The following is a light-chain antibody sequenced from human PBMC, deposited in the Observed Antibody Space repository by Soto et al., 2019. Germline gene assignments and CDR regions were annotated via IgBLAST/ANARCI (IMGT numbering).Light chain of an antibody. CDR3: QVRTNWSIA. V-gene: IGKV3-11*01. CDR1: QSVSSY. J-gene: IGKJ5*01. Sequence: VLTQSPATLSLSPGERATLSCRASQSVSSYLAWYQQKPGQAPRLLIYDASNRATGVPARFSGSGSGTDFTLTINSLEPEDFAVYYCQVRTNWSIAFGQGTRLETK. CDR2: DAS.